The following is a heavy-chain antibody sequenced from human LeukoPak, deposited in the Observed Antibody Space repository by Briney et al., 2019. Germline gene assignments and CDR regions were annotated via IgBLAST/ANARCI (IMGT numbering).Heavy chain of an antibody. V-gene: IGHV3-30*02. Sequence: GGSLRLSCAASGLTFSSYSMNWVRQAPGKGLEWVAFIRYDGSNKYYADSVKGRFTISRDNSKNTLYLQMNSLRAEDTAVYYCAKEKEYYDFWSGYYDDAFDIWGQGTRVTVSS. D-gene: IGHD3-3*01. CDR1: GLTFSSYS. J-gene: IGHJ3*02. CDR2: IRYDGSNK. CDR3: AKEKEYYDFWSGYYDDAFDI.